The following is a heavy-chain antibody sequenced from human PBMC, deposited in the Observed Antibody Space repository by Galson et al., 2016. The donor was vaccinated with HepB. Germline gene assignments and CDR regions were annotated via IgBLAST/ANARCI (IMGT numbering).Heavy chain of an antibody. V-gene: IGHV3-23*01. J-gene: IGHJ4*02. Sequence: SLRLSCAASGFSFSRRAMNWVRQAPGKGLEWVSSISGSGDITYSADSVKGRFTISRDNSKSTLYLQMNSLRVEDTAVYYCAKSEGGVVAAHQLWGQGTMVTVAS. CDR2: ISGSGDIT. CDR3: AKSEGGVVAAHQL. D-gene: IGHD2-15*01. CDR1: GFSFSRRA.